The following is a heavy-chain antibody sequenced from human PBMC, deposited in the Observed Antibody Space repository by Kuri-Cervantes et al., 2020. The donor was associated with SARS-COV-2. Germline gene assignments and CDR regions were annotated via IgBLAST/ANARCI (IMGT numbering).Heavy chain of an antibody. CDR2: IHPSGGST. D-gene: IGHD3-3*01. Sequence: ASVKVSCKASGYTFTSYYMHWVRQAPGQGLEWMGIIHPSGGSTSYAQKFQGRVTMTRDTSTSTVYMELSSLRSEDTAVYYCAREYKGHYDFWSGYSSNYYYYMDVWGKGTTVTVSS. CDR3: AREYKGHYDFWSGYSSNYYYYMDV. J-gene: IGHJ6*03. V-gene: IGHV1-46*01. CDR1: GYTFTSYY.